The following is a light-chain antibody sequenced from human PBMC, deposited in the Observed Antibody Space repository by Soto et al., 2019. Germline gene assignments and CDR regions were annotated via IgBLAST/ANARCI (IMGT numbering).Light chain of an antibody. CDR3: QQFHISRT. CDR2: GAS. Sequence: EIVLTQSPGTLSLSPGERATFSCRASQSVSSNYLAWYQQKPGQAPRLLIYGASSRATGVPDRFSGSGSGTDFTLTISRLEPEDFAVYYCQQFHISRTFGQGTKVDIK. CDR1: QSVSSNY. V-gene: IGKV3-20*01. J-gene: IGKJ1*01.